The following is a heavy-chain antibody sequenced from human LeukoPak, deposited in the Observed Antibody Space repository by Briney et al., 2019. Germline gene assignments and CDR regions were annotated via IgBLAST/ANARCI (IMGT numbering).Heavy chain of an antibody. CDR1: GYTFTSYG. CDR3: ARDYVVPAAIHDAFDI. CDR2: ISAYNGNT. V-gene: IGHV1-18*01. D-gene: IGHD2-2*02. J-gene: IGHJ3*02. Sequence: ASVKVSCKASGYTFTSYGISWVRQAPGQGLEWMGWISAYNGNTNYAQKLQGRVTMTTDTSTSTAYMELRSLRSDDTAVYYCARDYVVPAAIHDAFDIWGQGTMVTVSS.